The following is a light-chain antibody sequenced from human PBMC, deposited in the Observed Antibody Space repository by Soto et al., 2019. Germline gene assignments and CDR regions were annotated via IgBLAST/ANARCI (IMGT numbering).Light chain of an antibody. Sequence: DVQMTQSPSTLAASVGDRVTITCRASENMKNWLAWYQQTPGKAPKVLISDASRLATGVPSRFSGSGYGTDFTLTITSLQTADFGTYHCQQYDVHPKTFGQGTTVDIK. CDR2: DAS. J-gene: IGKJ1*01. CDR1: ENMKNW. CDR3: QQYDVHPKT. V-gene: IGKV1-5*01.